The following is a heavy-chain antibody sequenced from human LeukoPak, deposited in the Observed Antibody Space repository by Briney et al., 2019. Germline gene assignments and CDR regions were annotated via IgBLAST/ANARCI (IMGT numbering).Heavy chain of an antibody. CDR3: ARDPGEYGMDV. D-gene: IGHD3-16*01. CDR1: GGSISSSSYY. J-gene: IGHJ6*02. Sequence: SETLSLTCTVSGGSISSSSYYWGWIRQPPGKGLEWIGSIYYSGSTYYNPSLKSRVTISVDTSKNQFSLKLSSVTAADTAVYYCARDPGEYGMDVWGQGTTVTVSS. CDR2: IYYSGST. V-gene: IGHV4-39*07.